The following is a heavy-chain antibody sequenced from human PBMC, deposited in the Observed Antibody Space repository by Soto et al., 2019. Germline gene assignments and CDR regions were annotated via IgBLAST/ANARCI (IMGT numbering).Heavy chain of an antibody. D-gene: IGHD6-19*01. CDR3: ARGVAGPLHWFDP. CDR1: GYTFTSYA. CDR2: INAGNGNT. V-gene: IGHV1-3*01. J-gene: IGHJ5*02. Sequence: APVKVSCNASGYTFTSYAMHLVRQAPGQRLEWMGWINAGNGNTKYSQKFQGRVTITRDTSASTAYMELSSLRSEDTAVYYCARGVAGPLHWFDPWGQGTLVTVSS.